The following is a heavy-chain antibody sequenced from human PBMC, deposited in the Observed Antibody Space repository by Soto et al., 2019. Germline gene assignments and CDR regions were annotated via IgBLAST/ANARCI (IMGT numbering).Heavy chain of an antibody. Sequence: QVQLVQSGVEVKKPGASVKVSCKASGYTFTSYDINWVRQATGQGLEWMGWMNPNSGNTGYAQKFXGXVXXTRNTSISTAYMELSSLRSEDTAVYYCARERAAAGSNRFDPWGQGTLVIVSS. CDR1: GYTFTSYD. D-gene: IGHD6-13*01. J-gene: IGHJ5*02. CDR3: ARERAAAGSNRFDP. CDR2: MNPNSGNT. V-gene: IGHV1-8*01.